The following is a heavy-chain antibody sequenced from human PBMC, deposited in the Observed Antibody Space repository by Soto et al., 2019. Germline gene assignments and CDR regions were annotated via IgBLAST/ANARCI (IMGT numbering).Heavy chain of an antibody. CDR3: ARTTVTTFFDY. CDR2: IYYSGST. V-gene: IGHV4-59*08. J-gene: IGHJ4*02. CDR1: GGSISSYY. D-gene: IGHD4-17*01. Sequence: SETLSLTCTVSGGSISSYYCSWIRQPPGKGLEWIGYIYYSGSTNYNPSLKSRVTISVDTSKNQFSLKLSSVTAADTAVYYCARTTVTTFFDYWGQGTLVTVSS.